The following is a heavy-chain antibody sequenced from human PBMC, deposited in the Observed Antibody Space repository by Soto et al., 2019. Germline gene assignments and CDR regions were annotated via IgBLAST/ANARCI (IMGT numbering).Heavy chain of an antibody. Sequence: PSETLSLTCTVSGGSISSYYWSWIRQPPGKGLEWIGYIYYGGSTNYNPSLKSRVTISVDTSKNQFSLKLSSVTAADTAVYYCARHYSGYDPYDFDYWGQGTLVTVSS. J-gene: IGHJ4*02. CDR2: IYYGGST. CDR1: GGSISSYY. V-gene: IGHV4-59*08. D-gene: IGHD5-12*01. CDR3: ARHYSGYDPYDFDY.